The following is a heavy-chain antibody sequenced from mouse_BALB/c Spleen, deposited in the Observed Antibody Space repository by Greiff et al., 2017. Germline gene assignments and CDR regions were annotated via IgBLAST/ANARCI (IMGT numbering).Heavy chain of an antibody. D-gene: IGHD2-10*01. V-gene: IGHV1-9*01. CDR1: GYTFSSYW. CDR2: ILPGSGST. J-gene: IGHJ3*01. CDR3: AGEAYYGNYAWFAY. Sequence: QVQLKESGAELMKPGASVKISCKATGYTFSSYWIEWVKQRPGHGLEWIGEILPGSGSTNYNEKFKGKATFTADTSSNKAYMPLSSLTSEDSAVFYCAGEAYYGNYAWFAYWGQGTLVTVSA.